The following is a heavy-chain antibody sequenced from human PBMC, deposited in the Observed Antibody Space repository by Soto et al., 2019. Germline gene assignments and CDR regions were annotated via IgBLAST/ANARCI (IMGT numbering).Heavy chain of an antibody. CDR3: ARGSTSFDF. CDR1: GFTFGTYW. D-gene: IGHD2-2*01. CDR2: IWRDGSQK. V-gene: IGHV3-7*01. Sequence: EVQLVESGGGLVQPRGSLRLSCAASGFTFGTYWMSWVRQTPGKGLEWVANIWRDGSQKNYVDSVRGRFTISRDNAKNSLYLQMNSLRVEDTALYYCARGSTSFDFWGQGILLTVSS. J-gene: IGHJ4*02.